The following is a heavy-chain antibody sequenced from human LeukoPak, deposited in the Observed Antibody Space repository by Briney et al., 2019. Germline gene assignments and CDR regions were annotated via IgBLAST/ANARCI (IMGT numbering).Heavy chain of an antibody. V-gene: IGHV4-59*01. CDR3: ARGPGSSYGDYAYQFDY. D-gene: IGHD4-17*01. J-gene: IGHJ4*02. CDR1: GGSISGYY. Sequence: SETLSLTCTVSGGSISGYYWTWIRQPPGKGLEWIGYIYYSGSTNYNPSLKSRVTISVDTSKNQFSLKLTSVTAADTAVYYCARGPGSSYGDYAYQFDYWGQGTLVTVSS. CDR2: IYYSGST.